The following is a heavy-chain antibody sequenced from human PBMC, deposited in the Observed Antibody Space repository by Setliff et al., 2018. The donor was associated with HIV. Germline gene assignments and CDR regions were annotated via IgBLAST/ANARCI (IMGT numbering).Heavy chain of an antibody. CDR1: GDSISSGSFY. CDR2: VYTSGST. D-gene: IGHD3-22*01. CDR3: ARVRVYDFDSSGYPLKWFDP. J-gene: IGHJ5*02. Sequence: TLSLTCTVSGDSISSGSFYWSWIRQPAGKGPEWIGHVYTSGSTNYNPSLKRRVTISVDTPENQFFLKLTSVTAADTAVYYCARVRVYDFDSSGYPLKWFDPWGQGTPVTVSS. V-gene: IGHV4-61*09.